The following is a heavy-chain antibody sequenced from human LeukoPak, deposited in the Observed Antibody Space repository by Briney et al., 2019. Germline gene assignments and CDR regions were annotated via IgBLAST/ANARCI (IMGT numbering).Heavy chain of an antibody. CDR1: GYSINSGYY. CDR3: ARGSYGSGSYYAPFDY. CDR2: MYHGGIT. Sequence: SETLSLTCTVSGYSINSGYYWDWIRQPPGKGLEWIGSMYHGGITYYSPFLRSRVTISVDTSKNQFSLNLSSVTAADTAVYYCARGSYGSGSYYAPFDYWGQGTLVTFSS. V-gene: IGHV4-38-2*02. D-gene: IGHD3-10*01. J-gene: IGHJ4*02.